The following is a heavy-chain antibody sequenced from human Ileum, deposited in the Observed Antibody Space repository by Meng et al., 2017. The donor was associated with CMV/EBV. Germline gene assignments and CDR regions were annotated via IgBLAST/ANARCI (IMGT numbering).Heavy chain of an antibody. V-gene: IGHV3-72*01. J-gene: IGHJ4*02. CDR3: ARDSMQGGGFDY. D-gene: IGHD3-10*01. Sequence: GESLNISCAASGFTFSDYSMDWFRQAPGKGLEWVGRNSEKPNTYTTEYAASVKARIIITRNDTKNSLHLQMNSLKTEDAAVYYCARDSMQGGGFDYWGQGTLVTGYS. CDR1: GFTFSDYS. CDR2: NSEKPNTYTT.